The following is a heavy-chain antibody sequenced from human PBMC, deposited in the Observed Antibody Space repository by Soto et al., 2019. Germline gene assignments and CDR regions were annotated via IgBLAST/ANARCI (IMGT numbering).Heavy chain of an antibody. CDR1: GFTFSSYA. D-gene: IGHD1-26*01. CDR2: ISGSGGST. V-gene: IGHV3-23*01. Sequence: EVQLLESGGGLVQPGGSLRLSCAASGFTFSSYAMSWVRQAPGKGLEWVSAISGSGGSTYYADSVKGRFTISRDNSKNTLDLQMNSLRAEDTAVYYCAFSWEGLYAFDIWGQGTMVTVSS. J-gene: IGHJ3*02. CDR3: AFSWEGLYAFDI.